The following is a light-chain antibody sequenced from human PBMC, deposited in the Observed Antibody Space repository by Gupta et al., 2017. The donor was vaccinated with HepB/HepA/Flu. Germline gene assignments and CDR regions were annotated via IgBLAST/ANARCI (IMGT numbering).Light chain of an antibody. CDR3: AAWDDSLNGYV. CDR2: SNN. Sequence: QSVLTTPPSASGTPGPRVTISCSGSSSNIGSNTVTWYQQLPGTAPKLLIYSNNQRPSGVPDRFSGSKSGPSASLAISGLQSEDEADYYCAAWDDSLNGYVFGTGTKVTVL. V-gene: IGLV1-44*01. J-gene: IGLJ1*01. CDR1: SSNIGSNT.